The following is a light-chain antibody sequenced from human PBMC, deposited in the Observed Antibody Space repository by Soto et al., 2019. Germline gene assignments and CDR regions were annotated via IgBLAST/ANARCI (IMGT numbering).Light chain of an antibody. J-gene: IGKJ5*01. CDR2: AAS. V-gene: IGKV3-20*01. CDR3: QQYSSSGGIT. Sequence: EIVLTQSPGTLSFSPGERATLSCRASQTVINNQLAWYQQTPGQAPRLLIYAASSRATGIPDRFSGSGSGTDFTLTITRLEPEDSAVYYCQQYSSSGGITFGHGTRLEIK. CDR1: QTVINNQ.